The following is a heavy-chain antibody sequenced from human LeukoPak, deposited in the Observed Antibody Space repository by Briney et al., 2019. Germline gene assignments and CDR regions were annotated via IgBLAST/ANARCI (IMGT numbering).Heavy chain of an antibody. CDR2: IKSKTDGGTT. CDR1: GFTFSNAW. J-gene: IGHJ4*02. Sequence: GGSLRLSCAASGFTFSNAWMSWVRQAPGKGLEWVGRIKSKTDGGTTDYAAPVKGRFTISRDDSKNTLYLQMNSLRAEDTAIYYCARGATVITLFDFWGQGSLVTVSS. CDR3: ARGATVITLFDF. D-gene: IGHD4-17*01. V-gene: IGHV3-15*01.